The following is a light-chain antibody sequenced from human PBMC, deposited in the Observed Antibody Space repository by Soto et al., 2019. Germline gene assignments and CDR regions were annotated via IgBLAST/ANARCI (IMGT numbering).Light chain of an antibody. CDR2: GDN. CDR1: SPNIGAEYD. J-gene: IGLJ1*01. Sequence: QSVLTQPPSVSGAPGQRVAISCTGSSPNIGAEYDVHWYQQLPGTAPKRLIYGDNNRPSGVPDRLSGSKSGTSASLAITGLQPEDEADYYCQSYDSSLTTFVFGTGTKVTVL. CDR3: QSYDSSLTTFV. V-gene: IGLV1-40*01.